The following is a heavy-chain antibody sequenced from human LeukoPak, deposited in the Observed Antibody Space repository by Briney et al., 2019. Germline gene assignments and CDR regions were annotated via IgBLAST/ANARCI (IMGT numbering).Heavy chain of an antibody. CDR2: ISGYNGYT. J-gene: IGHJ1*01. CDR3: ARDKAVTTELTQYFHH. D-gene: IGHD4-11*01. V-gene: IGHV1-18*01. CDR1: GYTFTRYG. Sequence: ASVKVSCKASGYTFTRYGISWVRQAPGQGLEWMGWISGYNGYTNYAQKFQFRVTMTTDTSTSTAYMELRSLTSDDTAVYYCARDKAVTTELTQYFHHWGQGTLVTVSP.